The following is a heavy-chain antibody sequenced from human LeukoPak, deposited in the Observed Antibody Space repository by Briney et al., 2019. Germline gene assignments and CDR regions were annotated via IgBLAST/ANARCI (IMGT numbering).Heavy chain of an antibody. D-gene: IGHD6-6*01. J-gene: IGHJ4*02. V-gene: IGHV3-33*01. CDR3: ARCHSSSSGDY. CDR1: GFTFSSYG. CDR2: IWYDGSNK. Sequence: PGGSLRLSCAASGFTFSSYGMHWVRQAPGKGLEWVAVIWYDGSNKYYADSVKGRFTISRDNAKNSLFLQMNSLRAEDTAVYYCARCHSSSSGDYWGQGTLVTVSS.